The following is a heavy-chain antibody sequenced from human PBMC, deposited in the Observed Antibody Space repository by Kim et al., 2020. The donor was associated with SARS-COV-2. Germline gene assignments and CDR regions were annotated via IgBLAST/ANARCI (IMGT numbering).Heavy chain of an antibody. CDR1: GFTFSSYS. D-gene: IGHD3-10*01. CDR2: ISSSSSYI. CDR3: AREEEGFGELVY. Sequence: GGSLRLSCAASGFTFSSYSMNWVRQAPGKGLEWVSSISSSSSYIYYADSVKGRFTISRDNAKNSLYLQMNSLRAEDTAVYYCAREEEGFGELVYWGQGTLVTVSS. J-gene: IGHJ4*02. V-gene: IGHV3-21*01.